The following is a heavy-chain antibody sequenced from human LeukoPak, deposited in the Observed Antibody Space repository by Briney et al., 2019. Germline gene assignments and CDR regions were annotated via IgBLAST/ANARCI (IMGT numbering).Heavy chain of an antibody. Sequence: GGSLRLSCAASGFTFSSYGMHWVRQAPGKGLEWVAVISYDGSNKYYADSVKGRFTISRDNSKNTLYLQMNSLRAEDTAVYYCAKDYLYYYGSGSYYKPPGYWGQGTLVTVSS. CDR2: ISYDGSNK. D-gene: IGHD3-10*01. V-gene: IGHV3-30*18. CDR1: GFTFSSYG. CDR3: AKDYLYYYGSGSYYKPPGY. J-gene: IGHJ4*02.